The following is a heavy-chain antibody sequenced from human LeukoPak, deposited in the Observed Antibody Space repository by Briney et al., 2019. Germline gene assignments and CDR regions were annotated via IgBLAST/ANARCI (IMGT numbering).Heavy chain of an antibody. J-gene: IGHJ4*02. CDR1: GFTFSSNA. V-gene: IGHV3-23*01. CDR2: ISGSGGST. CDR3: AKDEGYSGYDSPFDY. Sequence: GGSLRLSCAASGFTFSSNAMSWVRQAPGKGLEWVSAISGSGGSTYYADSVKGRFTISRDNSKNTLYLQMNSLRAEDTAVYYCAKDEGYSGYDSPFDYWGQGTLVTVSS. D-gene: IGHD5-12*01.